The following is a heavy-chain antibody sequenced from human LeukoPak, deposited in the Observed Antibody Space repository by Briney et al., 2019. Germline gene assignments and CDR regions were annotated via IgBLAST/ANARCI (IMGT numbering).Heavy chain of an antibody. D-gene: IGHD6-13*01. J-gene: IGHJ6*02. V-gene: IGHV5-51*01. CDR2: IYPGGSDT. CDR3: ARDGGTGIAAAGTDHFYGMDV. CDR1: GSSFTSYW. Sequence: GEPLKISCKGSGSSFTSYWSGCVRHMPGKGLGWVGIIYPGGSDTRYSPSFQGQVTIPADKSISTAYLQWSSLKASDTAMYYCARDGGTGIAAAGTDHFYGMDVGGQGTTVTVSS.